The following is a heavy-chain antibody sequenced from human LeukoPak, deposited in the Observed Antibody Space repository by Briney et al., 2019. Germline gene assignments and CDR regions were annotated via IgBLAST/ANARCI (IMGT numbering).Heavy chain of an antibody. CDR1: GYTFTGYY. J-gene: IGHJ3*02. CDR3: ARDAGYDILTGYDAFDI. CDR2: INPNSGGT. D-gene: IGHD3-9*01. Sequence: ASVKVSCKASGYTFTGYYMHWVRQAPGQGLEWMGWINPNSGGTNYAQKFQGRVTMTRDTSISTAYMELSRLRSDDTAVYYCARDAGYDILTGYDAFDIWGQGTMVTVS. V-gene: IGHV1-2*02.